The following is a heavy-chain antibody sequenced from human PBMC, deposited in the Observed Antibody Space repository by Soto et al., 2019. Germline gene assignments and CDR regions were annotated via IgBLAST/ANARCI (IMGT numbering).Heavy chain of an antibody. Sequence: ASVKVSCKTSGYTFIGYYIHWVRQAPGQGLERIRWINPNTGGTNYAQKFQGWVTVTRDTSISTAYMELTRLTSDDTVVYYCARSLSVAVPDTRNMDVWGQGTTVTVSS. CDR1: GYTFIGYY. D-gene: IGHD6-19*01. V-gene: IGHV1-2*04. CDR3: ARSLSVAVPDTRNMDV. CDR2: INPNTGGT. J-gene: IGHJ6*02.